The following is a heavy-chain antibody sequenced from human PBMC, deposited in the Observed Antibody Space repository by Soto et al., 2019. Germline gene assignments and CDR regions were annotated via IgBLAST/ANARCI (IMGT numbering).Heavy chain of an antibody. Sequence: GGSLRLSCAASGFTFSDYSLNWVRQTPGEGLEWVSYISSSGGPIYYADSVRGRFTISRDNAKNSLYLQMNSLRAADTAVYFCARDNSSGWLDFYYYGMDVWGQGTTVTVSS. CDR3: ARDNSSGWLDFYYYGMDV. V-gene: IGHV3-48*01. CDR1: GFTFSDYS. CDR2: ISSSGGPI. D-gene: IGHD6-19*01. J-gene: IGHJ6*02.